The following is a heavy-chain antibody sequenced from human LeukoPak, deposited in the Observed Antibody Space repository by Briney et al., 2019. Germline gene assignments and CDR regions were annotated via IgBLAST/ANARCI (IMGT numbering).Heavy chain of an antibody. J-gene: IGHJ6*04. Sequence: GGSLRLSCAASGFTFSSYGMSWARQAPGKGREGVSAISGSGGSTYYADSVKGRFTISRDNSKNTLYLQMNSLRAEDTAVYYCAEDRSLLRGGVDVWGKGTTVTISS. V-gene: IGHV3-23*01. CDR3: AEDRSLLRGGVDV. CDR1: GFTFSSYG. D-gene: IGHD1-26*01. CDR2: ISGSGGST.